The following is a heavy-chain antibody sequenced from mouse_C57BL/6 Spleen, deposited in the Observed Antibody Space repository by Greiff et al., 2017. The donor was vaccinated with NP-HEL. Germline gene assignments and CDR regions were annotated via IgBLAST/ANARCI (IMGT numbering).Heavy chain of an antibody. Sequence: EVKLMESGPGLVKPSQSLSLTCSVTGYSITSGYYWNWIRQFPGNKLEWVGYISYDGSNNYNPSLKNRISITRDTSKNQFFLKLNSVTTEDTATYYGARDAVVDSFAYWGQGTLVTVSA. D-gene: IGHD1-1*01. CDR2: ISYDGSN. CDR3: ARDAVVDSFAY. J-gene: IGHJ3*01. CDR1: GYSITSGYY. V-gene: IGHV3-6*01.